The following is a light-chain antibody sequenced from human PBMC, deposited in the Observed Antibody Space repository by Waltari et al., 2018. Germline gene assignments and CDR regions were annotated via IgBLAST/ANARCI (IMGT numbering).Light chain of an antibody. J-gene: IGKJ2*01. CDR1: QSISSY. Sequence: DIQMTQSPSSLSASVGDRVTITCRASQSISSYLNWYQQKPGKAPKLLIYAASSLQSGVPSRFSGSGSGTDFTLTINSLQPEDFATYYCQQYSSWPPMFTFGQGTKLEIK. CDR3: QQYSSWPPMFT. V-gene: IGKV1-39*01. CDR2: AAS.